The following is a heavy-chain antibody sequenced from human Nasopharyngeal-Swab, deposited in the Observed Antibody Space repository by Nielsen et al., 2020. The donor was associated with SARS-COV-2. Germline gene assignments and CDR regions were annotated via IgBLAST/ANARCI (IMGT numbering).Heavy chain of an antibody. J-gene: IGHJ4*02. V-gene: IGHV1-24*01. CDR2: FDPEDGET. Sequence: ASVKVSCKASGYTFTSYGISWVRQAPGKGLEWMGGFDPEDGETIYAQKFQGRVTMTEDTSTDTAYMELSSLRSEDTAVYYCARLIAAAPHRSFDYWGQGTLVTVSS. CDR3: ARLIAAAPHRSFDY. D-gene: IGHD6-13*01. CDR1: GYTFTSYG.